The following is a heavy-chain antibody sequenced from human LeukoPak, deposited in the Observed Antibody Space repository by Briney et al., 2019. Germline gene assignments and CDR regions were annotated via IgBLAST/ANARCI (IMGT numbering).Heavy chain of an antibody. Sequence: GGSLRLSCAASGFTFSSYVMYWVRQAPGKGLEWVAIISYDGSNKYYADSVKGRFTNSRDNSKNTLYLQMNSLRVEDTAVYYCARDRDGYRDYWGQGILVTVSS. CDR3: ARDRDGYRDY. D-gene: IGHD5-24*01. CDR2: ISYDGSNK. J-gene: IGHJ4*02. CDR1: GFTFSSYV. V-gene: IGHV3-30*04.